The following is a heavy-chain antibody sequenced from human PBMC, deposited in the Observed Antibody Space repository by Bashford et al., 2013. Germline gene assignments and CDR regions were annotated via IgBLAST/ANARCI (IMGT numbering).Heavy chain of an antibody. CDR3: ARKQLGSYYYYYGMDV. J-gene: IGHJ6*02. Sequence: GSLRLSCAASGFTFSDYYMSWIRQAPGKGLEWVSYISSSGSTIYYADSVKGRFTISRDNAKNSLYLQMNSLRAEDTAVYYCARKQLGSYYYYYGMDVWGQGTTVTVSS. V-gene: IGHV3-11*01. CDR2: ISSSGSTI. D-gene: IGHD6-6*01. CDR1: GFTFSDYY.